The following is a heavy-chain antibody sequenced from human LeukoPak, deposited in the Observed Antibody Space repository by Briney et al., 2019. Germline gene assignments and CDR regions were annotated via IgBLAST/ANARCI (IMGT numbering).Heavy chain of an antibody. CDR2: IYYSGST. Sequence: SETLSLTCTVSGGSISSSSYYWGWIRQPPGKGLEWIGSIYYSGSTYYNPSHKSRVTISVDTSKNQFSLKLSSVTAADTAVYYCARDPEGYSSGWYDDYWGQGTLVTVSS. J-gene: IGHJ4*02. CDR3: ARDPEGYSSGWYDDY. D-gene: IGHD6-19*01. CDR1: GGSISSSSYY. V-gene: IGHV4-39*07.